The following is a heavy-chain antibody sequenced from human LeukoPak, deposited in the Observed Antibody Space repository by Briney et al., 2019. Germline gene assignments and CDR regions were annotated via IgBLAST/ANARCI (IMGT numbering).Heavy chain of an antibody. CDR1: GFTFSSYG. CDR3: AKSGGSLPGYYYYYGMDV. CDR2: ISYDGSNK. Sequence: PGGSLRLSCAASGFTFSSYGMHWVRQAPGKGLEWVAVISYDGSNKYYADSVKGRFTISRDNSKNTLYLQMNSLRAEDTAVYYCAKSGGSLPGYYYYYGMDVWGQGTTVTVSS. J-gene: IGHJ6*02. V-gene: IGHV3-30*18. D-gene: IGHD1-26*01.